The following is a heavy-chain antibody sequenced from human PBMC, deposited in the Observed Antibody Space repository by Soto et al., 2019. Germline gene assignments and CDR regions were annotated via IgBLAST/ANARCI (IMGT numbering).Heavy chain of an antibody. Sequence: SETLSLTCTVSGGSISGYYWSWIRQPPGKGLEWIGYIYYSGSTNYNPSLKSRVTISVDTSKNQFSLKLSSVTAADTAVYYCARDQFRDGPRYYYGMDVWGQGTTVTVSS. CDR2: IYYSGST. V-gene: IGHV4-59*01. CDR1: GGSISGYY. D-gene: IGHD2-21*01. J-gene: IGHJ6*02. CDR3: ARDQFRDGPRYYYGMDV.